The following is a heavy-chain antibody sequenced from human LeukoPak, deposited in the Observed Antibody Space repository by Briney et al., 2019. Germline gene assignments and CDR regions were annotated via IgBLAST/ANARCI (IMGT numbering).Heavy chain of an antibody. J-gene: IGHJ5*02. V-gene: IGHV5-51*01. CDR1: GYSNTIYW. D-gene: IGHD4-17*01. CDR3: SRQHGSGA. Sequence: GESLNNTCMGSGYSNTIYWVGWVRQMPGKGLEWMGIIFPGDSDTRYSPSFQGQVTISADKATSTVYLQWRSLRASDSAMYYCSRQHGSGAWGQGTLVTVSS. CDR2: IFPGDSDT.